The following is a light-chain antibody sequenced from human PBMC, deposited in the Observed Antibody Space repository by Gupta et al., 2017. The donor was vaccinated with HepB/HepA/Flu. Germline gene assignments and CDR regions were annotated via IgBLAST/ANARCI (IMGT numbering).Light chain of an antibody. Sequence: PASVSGSPGQSITISCTGTSSDVGGYNYVSWYQQHPGKAPKLMIYDVSNRPSGVSNRFSGSKSGNTASLTISVLQAEDEADYYCSSYTSSSAVVFGGGTKLTVL. CDR2: DVS. J-gene: IGLJ2*01. CDR1: SSDVGGYNY. V-gene: IGLV2-14*03. CDR3: SSYTSSSAVV.